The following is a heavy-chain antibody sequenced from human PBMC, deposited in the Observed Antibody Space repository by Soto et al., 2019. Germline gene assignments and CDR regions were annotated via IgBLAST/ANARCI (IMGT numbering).Heavy chain of an antibody. Sequence: GGSLRLSCVGTGLNFDDFATHWVRQAPGKGLEWVSGITWNSRVLAYADSVKGRFTISRDNARNSLYLQMDSLRDEDTALYYCAKGRYDFWSPYYFDSWGQGTLVTVSS. V-gene: IGHV3-9*01. CDR1: GLNFDDFA. CDR3: AKGRYDFWSPYYFDS. J-gene: IGHJ4*02. CDR2: ITWNSRVL. D-gene: IGHD3-3*01.